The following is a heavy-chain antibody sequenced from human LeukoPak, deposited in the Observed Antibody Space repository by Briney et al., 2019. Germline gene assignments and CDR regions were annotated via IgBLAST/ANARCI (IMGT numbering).Heavy chain of an antibody. J-gene: IGHJ4*02. V-gene: IGHV3-30*04. D-gene: IGHD3-22*01. CDR3: ARAEGGGSGYPTI. Sequence: PGGSLRLSCAASGFTFSSYVMHWVRQAPGKGLEWVAIISYDGSNEYYADSVKGRFTISRDNSKNTLYLQMNSLRSDDTAVYYCARAEGGGSGYPTIWGQGTLVTVSS. CDR1: GFTFSSYV. CDR2: ISYDGSNE.